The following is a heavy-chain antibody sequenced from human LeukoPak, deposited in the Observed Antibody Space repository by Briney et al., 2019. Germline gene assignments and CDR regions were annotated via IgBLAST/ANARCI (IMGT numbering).Heavy chain of an antibody. V-gene: IGHV1-3*03. Sequence: GASVKVSCKTSGYTFTRYAVHWVRQAPGQRLEWMGWINAGNGNTKYSQEFQGRVTITRDTSASTAYMELSSLRSEDMAVYYCARERLGINWFDPWGQGTLVTVSS. J-gene: IGHJ5*02. CDR3: ARERLGINWFDP. CDR2: INAGNGNT. D-gene: IGHD3-16*01. CDR1: GYTFTRYA.